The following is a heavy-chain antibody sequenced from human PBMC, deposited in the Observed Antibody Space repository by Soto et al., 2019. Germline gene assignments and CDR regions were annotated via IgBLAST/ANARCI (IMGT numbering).Heavy chain of an antibody. V-gene: IGHV3-74*01. CDR1: GFSFSNYW. J-gene: IGHJ2*01. D-gene: IGHD2-21*02. CDR3: TRALTAIRDYWYFDV. Sequence: GGSLGLSCAASGFSFSNYWMHWVRQAPGRGLVWVARINHDGISTDYADSVQGRFTISRDNAKNTLYLQANSLRAEDTAIYYCTRALTAIRDYWYFDVWGRGTLVTVSS. CDR2: INHDGIST.